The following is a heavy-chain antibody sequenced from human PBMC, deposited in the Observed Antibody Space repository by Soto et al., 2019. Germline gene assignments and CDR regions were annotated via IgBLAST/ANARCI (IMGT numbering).Heavy chain of an antibody. CDR3: ASGTNGAFFVY. CDR1: GFTFGNYH. CDR2: ISSRASTI. Sequence: QVQLVESGGGLVKPGGSLRLSCAASGFTFGNYHMSWIRQAPGKGLEWVSYISSRASTIFYADSVKGRFTISRDNVKNSLYLQLNSLRAEDTAVYYCASGTNGAFFVYWGQGILVAVSS. D-gene: IGHD2-8*01. V-gene: IGHV3-11*01. J-gene: IGHJ4*02.